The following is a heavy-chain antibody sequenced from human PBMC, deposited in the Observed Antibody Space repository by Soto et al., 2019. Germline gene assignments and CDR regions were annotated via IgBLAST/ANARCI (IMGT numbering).Heavy chain of an antibody. CDR1: GYTFTSYA. CDR2: ISAYNGTT. CDR3: ARANTLMILPDELP. V-gene: IGHV1-18*04. J-gene: IGHJ4*01. Sequence: QVQLVQSGAEVKKPGASVKVSCKASGYTFTSYAINWVRQAPGQGLEGMGWISAYNGTTKYAQRFQGRVTMSTDTSMSTAYMALRSLRSDDTTVYYCARANTLMILPDELPWGHGTLVTVSS. D-gene: IGHD3-16*01.